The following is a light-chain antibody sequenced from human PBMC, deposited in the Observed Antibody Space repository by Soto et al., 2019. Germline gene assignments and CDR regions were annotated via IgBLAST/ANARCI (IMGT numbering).Light chain of an antibody. Sequence: EIVLMQSPGTLSLSPGERATLSCRASQSVSRYLAWYQQKPGQAPRLLIYGASTRATGIPARFSGSGSGTDFTLTISSLQSEDFAVYYCQQYIQWPLIFGGGTKVDIK. V-gene: IGKV3-15*01. CDR1: QSVSRY. CDR3: QQYIQWPLI. CDR2: GAS. J-gene: IGKJ4*01.